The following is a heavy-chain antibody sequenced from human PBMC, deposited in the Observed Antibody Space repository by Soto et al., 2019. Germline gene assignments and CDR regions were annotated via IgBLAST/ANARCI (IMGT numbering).Heavy chain of an antibody. CDR2: ISYDGSNK. CDR1: GFTFSSYA. V-gene: IGHV3-30-3*01. CDR3: AREYSSSSYYYYGMDV. D-gene: IGHD6-6*01. J-gene: IGHJ6*02. Sequence: GSLRLSCAASGFTFSSYAMHWVRQAPGKGLEWVAVISYDGSNKYYADSVKGRFTISRDNSKNTLYLQMNSLRAEDTAVYYCAREYSSSSYYYYGMDVWGQGTTVTVSS.